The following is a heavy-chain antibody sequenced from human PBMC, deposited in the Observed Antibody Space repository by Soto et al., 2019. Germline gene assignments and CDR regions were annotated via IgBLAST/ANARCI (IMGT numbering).Heavy chain of an antibody. CDR2: VSPYDGDT. J-gene: IGHJ3*02. CDR1: SYTFTSYG. CDR3: AREWDYDYNDDVFDI. D-gene: IGHD3-16*01. V-gene: IGHV1-18*01. Sequence: QVQLVQSGSEVKKPGASVRVSCKASSYTFTSYGISWVRQAPGQGLEWVGWVSPYDGDTNYAQKFRGRVTMTTDTSTSTAYMDLRGLRSDDTALYYCAREWDYDYNDDVFDIWGQGTMVTVTS.